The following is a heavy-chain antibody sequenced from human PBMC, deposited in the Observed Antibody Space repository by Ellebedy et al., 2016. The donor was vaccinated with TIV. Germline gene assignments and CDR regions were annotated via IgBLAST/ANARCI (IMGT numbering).Heavy chain of an antibody. V-gene: IGHV3-7*01. CDR1: GFTLSSYW. J-gene: IGHJ4*01. D-gene: IGHD1-1*01. CDR3: ARSPATGTVDY. CDR2: IKQDGSEK. Sequence: GESLKISXAASGFTLSSYWMSWLRQAPGKGLEWVANIKQDGSEKYYVGSVKGRFTMSRDNAKNSLYLQLNSLRAEDTAVYYCARSPATGTVDYWGHGTLVTVSS.